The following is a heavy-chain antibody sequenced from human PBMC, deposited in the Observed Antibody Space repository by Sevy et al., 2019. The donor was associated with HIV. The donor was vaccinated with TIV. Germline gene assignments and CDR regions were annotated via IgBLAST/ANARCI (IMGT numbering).Heavy chain of an antibody. V-gene: IGHV3-49*04. J-gene: IGHJ4*02. Sequence: GGSLRLSCTASGFTFSDYGMSWVRQAPGKGLEWVAFLKGDVYGETVDSAGSVRGRFVISSDDSKTIAYLQMNDLKTADTGVYYCTRWKAAQSIFDYWGQGALVTVSS. CDR1: GFTFSDYG. D-gene: IGHD6-13*01. CDR2: LKGDVYGETV. CDR3: TRWKAAQSIFDY.